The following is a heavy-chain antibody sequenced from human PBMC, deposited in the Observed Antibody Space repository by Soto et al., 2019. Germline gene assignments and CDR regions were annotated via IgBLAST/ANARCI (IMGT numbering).Heavy chain of an antibody. Sequence: SETLSLTCTVSGGSISSGGYYWSWIRQHPGKGLEWIGYIYYSGSTYYNPSLKSRVTISVDTSKNQFSLKLSSVTAADTAVYYCARDPMGSEYANCYYYYGMDVWGQGTTVTVSS. D-gene: IGHD2-8*01. V-gene: IGHV4-31*03. J-gene: IGHJ6*02. CDR2: IYYSGST. CDR1: GGSISSGGYY. CDR3: ARDPMGSEYANCYYYYGMDV.